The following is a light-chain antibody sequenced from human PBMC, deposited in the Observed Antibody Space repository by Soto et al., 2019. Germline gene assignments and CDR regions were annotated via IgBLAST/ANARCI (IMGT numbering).Light chain of an antibody. Sequence: QSALTQPASMSGWPGQSITISCTGTSSDVGGYNYVSWYQQHPGKAPKLMIYDVNNRPSGISNRFSGSKSGNTASLTISGLQAEDEADYYCSSYTSSNPYVFGTGTKLTVL. CDR3: SSYTSSNPYV. V-gene: IGLV2-14*03. CDR2: DVN. CDR1: SSDVGGYNY. J-gene: IGLJ1*01.